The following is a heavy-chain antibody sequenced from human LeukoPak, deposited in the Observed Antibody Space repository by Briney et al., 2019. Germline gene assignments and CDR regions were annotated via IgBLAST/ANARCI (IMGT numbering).Heavy chain of an antibody. CDR2: IKHDGSEE. J-gene: IGHJ4*02. V-gene: IGHV3-7*03. CDR3: GRDLGGRSGY. Sequence: GGSLRLSCAASGFFFSNYWMTWVRQAPGKGLEWVASIKHDGSEESYVDSVKGRFTISRDNAKNTLYLQMNSLRAEDTAVYYCGRDLGGRSGYWGQGTLVTVSS. D-gene: IGHD1-26*01. CDR1: GFFFSNYW.